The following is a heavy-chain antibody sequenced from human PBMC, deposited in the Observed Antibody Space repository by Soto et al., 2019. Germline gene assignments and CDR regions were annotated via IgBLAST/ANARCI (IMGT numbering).Heavy chain of an antibody. J-gene: IGHJ6*02. CDR1: DYTFTSYG. D-gene: IGHD1-26*01. CDR3: ARDDRGRLDV. CDR2: ISAYNGNT. V-gene: IGHV1-18*01. Sequence: ASVKAPSKAPDYTFTSYGISWVRQAPGQGLEWMGWISAYNGNTNYAQKLQGRVTMTTDTSTSTAYMELRSLRSDDTAVYYCARDDRGRLDVWRQGTTVTVSS.